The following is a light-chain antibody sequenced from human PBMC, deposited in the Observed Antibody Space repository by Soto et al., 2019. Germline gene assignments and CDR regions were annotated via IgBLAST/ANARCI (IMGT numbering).Light chain of an antibody. Sequence: QSALTQPRSVSGSPGQSVTISCAGTSSDVGAYNCVSWYQQHPGKVPKLIIYDVTRRPSGVPDRFSGSKSGNTASLTISGLQADDEADYYCCSYAGSYPLVFGGGTKLTVL. V-gene: IGLV2-11*01. CDR3: CSYAGSYPLV. CDR2: DVT. J-gene: IGLJ3*02. CDR1: SSDVGAYNC.